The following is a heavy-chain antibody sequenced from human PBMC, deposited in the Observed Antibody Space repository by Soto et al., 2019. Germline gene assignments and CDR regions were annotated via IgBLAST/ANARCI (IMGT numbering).Heavy chain of an antibody. J-gene: IGHJ4*02. Sequence: EVQLVESGGGLVKPGGSLRLSCAASGFTFDNTWMSWVRQAPGKGLEWVGRIKSKTDGGTADYAAPVKGRFTISRDDSKNTLFLQMSSLKTVDTAVYYCTTDRGHMYDFDYWGQGTLVPVSS. CDR2: IKSKTDGGTA. V-gene: IGHV3-15*01. CDR3: TTDRGHMYDFDY. D-gene: IGHD2-8*01. CDR1: GFTFDNTW.